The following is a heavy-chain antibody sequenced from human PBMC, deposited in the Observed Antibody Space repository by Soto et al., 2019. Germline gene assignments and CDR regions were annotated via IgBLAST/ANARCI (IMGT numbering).Heavy chain of an antibody. V-gene: IGHV4-30-2*01. CDR2: IYHSGYT. CDR1: GGSISSGGYA. J-gene: IGHJ5*02. CDR3: ARDSLTGNYFDP. Sequence: PSETLSLTCAVSGGSISSGGYARNWIRQPPGKGLEWIGYIYHSGYTSYNPSLKNRVTISVDKSKNQFSLTLSFVTAADTAVYYCARDSLTGNYFDPWGQETLVTVSS. D-gene: IGHD1-7*01.